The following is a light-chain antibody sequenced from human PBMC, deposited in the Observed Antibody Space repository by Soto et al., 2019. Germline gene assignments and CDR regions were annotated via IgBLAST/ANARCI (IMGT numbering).Light chain of an antibody. J-gene: IGKJ1*01. CDR3: QHYNDWPPTWT. CDR1: QSVSSK. V-gene: IGKV3-15*01. CDR2: GAS. Sequence: EIGMTQSPATLSVSPEERATLSCRASQSVSSKLAWYQQKPGQAPRVLIYGASTRATGIPARFSGSGSGTEFTLTISSLQSEDFAVYFCQHYNDWPPTWTFGQGTRVEIK.